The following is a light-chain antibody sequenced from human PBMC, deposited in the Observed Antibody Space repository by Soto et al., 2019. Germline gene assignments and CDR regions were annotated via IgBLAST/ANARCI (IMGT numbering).Light chain of an antibody. Sequence: EIVMTQSPATLSVSPGDRATLSCRANQSVRSNLAWYQQRPGQAPRLLIYGASTRAAGVPARFSGSGSGTEFTLTISRLEPEDFAVYYCQHYDNSPLFGPGTKVDIK. V-gene: IGKV3-15*01. CDR3: QHYDNSPL. CDR2: GAS. CDR1: QSVRSN. J-gene: IGKJ3*01.